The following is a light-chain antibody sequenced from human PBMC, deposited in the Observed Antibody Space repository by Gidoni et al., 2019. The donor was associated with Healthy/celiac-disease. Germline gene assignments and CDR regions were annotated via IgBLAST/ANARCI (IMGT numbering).Light chain of an antibody. CDR3: QQYGSSPRLT. CDR2: GAS. V-gene: IGKV3-20*01. Sequence: EIVLTHSPGTLSLSPGERATLSCRASQSVSSSYLAWYQQKPGQAPRLLIYGASSRATGIPDRFSGSGSGTDFTLTISRLEPEDCAVYYCQQYGSSPRLTFGGGTKVEIK. CDR1: QSVSSSY. J-gene: IGKJ4*01.